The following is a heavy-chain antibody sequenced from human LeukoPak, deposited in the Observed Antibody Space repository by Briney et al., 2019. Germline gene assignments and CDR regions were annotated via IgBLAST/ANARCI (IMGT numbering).Heavy chain of an antibody. CDR1: GGSISSYY. V-gene: IGHV4-59*12. CDR2: IYYSGSN. D-gene: IGHD3-10*01. J-gene: IGHJ5*02. Sequence: KASETLSLTCTVSGGSISSYYWSWIRQPPGKGLEWIAYIYYSGSNNYNPFLKSRVTISVDTSKNQFSLKLSSVAAADTAVYDCARGKNYYGSGSYYNAKPRPLNWFDPWGQGTLVSVSS. CDR3: ARGKNYYGSGSYYNAKPRPLNWFDP.